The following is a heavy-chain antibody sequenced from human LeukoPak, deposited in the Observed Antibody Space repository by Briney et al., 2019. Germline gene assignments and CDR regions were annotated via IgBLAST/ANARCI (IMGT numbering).Heavy chain of an antibody. D-gene: IGHD3-22*01. CDR2: INPSGGNT. Sequence: GASVKVSCKASGYTFTSYYMHWVRQAPGQGLEWMGLINPSGGNTSYAQKFQGRVTMTRDTSTSTVYMELSSLRSEDTAVYYCARDPSEYYYDSSGYSPPDYWGQGTLVTVSS. J-gene: IGHJ4*02. CDR3: ARDPSEYYYDSSGYSPPDY. V-gene: IGHV1-46*01. CDR1: GYTFTSYY.